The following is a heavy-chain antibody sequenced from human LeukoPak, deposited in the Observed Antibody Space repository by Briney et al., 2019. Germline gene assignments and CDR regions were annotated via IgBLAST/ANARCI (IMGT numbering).Heavy chain of an antibody. CDR3: ARGYYYDSSGYPPGGY. Sequence: ASVKVSCKASGYTFTSYDINWVRQATGQGLEWMGWMNPNSGNTGYAQKFQGRVTMTRDTSISTAYMELSRLRSDDTAVYYCARGYYYDSSGYPPGGYWGQGTLVTVSS. CDR1: GYTFTSYD. D-gene: IGHD3-22*01. J-gene: IGHJ4*02. CDR2: MNPNSGNT. V-gene: IGHV1-8*01.